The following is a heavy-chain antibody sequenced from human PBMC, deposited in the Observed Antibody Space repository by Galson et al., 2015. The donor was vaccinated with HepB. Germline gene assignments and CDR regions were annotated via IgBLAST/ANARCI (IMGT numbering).Heavy chain of an antibody. Sequence: SLRLSCAASGFTFDDYAMHWVRQAPGKGLEWVSGISWNSGSIGYADSVKGRFTISRDNAKNSLYLQMNSLRAEDTALYYCAKDRAYGSGYELNEDAFDIWGQGTMVTVSS. CDR3: AKDRAYGSGYELNEDAFDI. D-gene: IGHD3-10*01. V-gene: IGHV3-9*01. CDR1: GFTFDDYA. J-gene: IGHJ3*02. CDR2: ISWNSGSI.